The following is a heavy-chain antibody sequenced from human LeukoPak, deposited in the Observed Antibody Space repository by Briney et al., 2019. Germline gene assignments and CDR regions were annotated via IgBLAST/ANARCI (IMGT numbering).Heavy chain of an antibody. Sequence: SETLSLTCTVSGGSISGYYWSWIRQPPGKGLELIGYSCYSGSTYYNPSLKSRVAISVDASKHQFSLRLTSVTAADTAMYYCARQITIFGVLTPREFDYWGQGSLVTVSS. CDR1: GGSISGYY. D-gene: IGHD3-3*01. V-gene: IGHV4-59*08. CDR2: SCYSGST. CDR3: ARQITIFGVLTPREFDY. J-gene: IGHJ4*02.